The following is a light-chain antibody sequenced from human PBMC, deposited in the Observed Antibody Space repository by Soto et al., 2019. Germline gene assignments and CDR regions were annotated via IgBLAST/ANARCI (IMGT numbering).Light chain of an antibody. CDR1: QSVSSD. CDR2: DAS. CDR3: QQRSNWPVT. Sequence: EIVLTQSTATLSLSPGERATLSCRASQSVSSDLDWYQQKPGQAPRLLIYDASTRATGIPARFSGSGSGTDFTLTISSLDPEDCARYYCQQRSNWPVTFGPGTKVD. J-gene: IGKJ3*01. V-gene: IGKV3-11*01.